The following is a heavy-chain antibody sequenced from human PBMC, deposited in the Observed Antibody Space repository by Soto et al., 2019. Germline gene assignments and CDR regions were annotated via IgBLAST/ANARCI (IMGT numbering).Heavy chain of an antibody. J-gene: IGHJ5*02. Sequence: PSETLSLTCTVSGGSISSYHWSWIRQPPGKGLEWIGHVLYSGSTYYNPSPKRRVTMSAAKSKNQSSLKLSTVPAADTAVYFCAICYGQYFIGGSCYLYLDPWGQGTLVTVSS. V-gene: IGHV4-59*04. CDR1: GGSISSYH. D-gene: IGHD2-15*01. CDR3: AICYGQYFIGGSCYLYLDP. CDR2: VLYSGST.